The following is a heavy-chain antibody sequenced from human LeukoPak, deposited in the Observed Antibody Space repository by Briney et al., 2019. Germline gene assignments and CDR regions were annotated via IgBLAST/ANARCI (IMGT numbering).Heavy chain of an antibody. CDR3: ARGKYSSAYYYYY. V-gene: IGHV4-4*07. CDR1: GGSISSYY. J-gene: IGHJ4*02. D-gene: IGHD3-22*01. Sequence: PSETLSLTCTVPGGSISSYYWSWIRQPAGKGLEWIGRIYTSGSTNYNPSLKSRVIILVDTSKNQFSLKLSSVTVADTAVYYCARGKYSSAYYYYYWGQGTLVTVSP. CDR2: IYTSGST.